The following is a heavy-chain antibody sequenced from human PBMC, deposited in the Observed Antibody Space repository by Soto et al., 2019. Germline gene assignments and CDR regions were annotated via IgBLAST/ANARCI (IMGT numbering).Heavy chain of an antibody. CDR3: AKVCCGGGTFYSYGMDV. CDR2: ISYDGSNK. V-gene: IGHV3-30*18. J-gene: IGHJ6*02. D-gene: IGHD2-21*01. Sequence: QLVESGGGVVQPGRSLRLSCAASGFTFRNYGIHWVRQAPGKGLEWVALISYDGSNKFYADSVKGRFTISRDNSKNTLYLQMNSLSPEDTAVYYCAKVCCGGGTFYSYGMDVWGQGTTVTVSS. CDR1: GFTFRNYG.